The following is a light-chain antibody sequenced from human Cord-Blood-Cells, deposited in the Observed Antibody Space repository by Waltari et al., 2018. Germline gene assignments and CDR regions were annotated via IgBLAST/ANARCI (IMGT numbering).Light chain of an antibody. J-gene: IGKJ3*01. CDR2: AAS. CDR1: QSISSY. Sequence: IQMTQSPYSLSASVGDRVTITCRASQSISSYLNWYQQKPGKAPKLLIYAASSSQSGVPSRFSGSGSGTDFTLTISSLQPEDFATYYCQQSYSTPFTFGPGTKVDIK. CDR3: QQSYSTPFT. V-gene: IGKV1-39*01.